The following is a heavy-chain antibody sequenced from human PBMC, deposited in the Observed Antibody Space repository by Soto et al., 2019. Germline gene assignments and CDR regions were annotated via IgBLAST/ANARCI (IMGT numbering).Heavy chain of an antibody. D-gene: IGHD6-13*01. CDR1: GGSIFRTSW. CDR2: IFHSGNS. CDR3: TKPQPPVAGNY. J-gene: IGHJ4*02. V-gene: IGHV4-4*02. Sequence: TSETLSLTCAVSGGSIFRTSWWSWVRQPPGKGLEWIGEIFHSGNSNYNPSLKSRVAISIDNSKKQFSLKLSSVTAADPDVYYCTKPQPPVAGNYSGTASLLTVSS.